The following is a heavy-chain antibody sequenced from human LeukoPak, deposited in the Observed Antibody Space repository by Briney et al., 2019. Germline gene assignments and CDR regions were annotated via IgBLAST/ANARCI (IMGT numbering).Heavy chain of an antibody. Sequence: GGSLRLSCAASGFTFSIYAMSWVRQAPGKGLEWVAFIQYDAGNEYYGDSVEGRFTVSRDNSKNTLYLQMSSLEIEDTALYYCAKGTAGFLEDGVDVWGKGTTVTVSS. CDR3: AKGTAGFLEDGVDV. CDR2: IQYDAGNE. CDR1: GFTFSIYA. V-gene: IGHV3-30*02. J-gene: IGHJ6*04. D-gene: IGHD3-3*01.